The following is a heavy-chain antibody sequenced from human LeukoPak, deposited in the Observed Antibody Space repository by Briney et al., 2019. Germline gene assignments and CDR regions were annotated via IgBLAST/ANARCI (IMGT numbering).Heavy chain of an antibody. CDR2: IYYSGST. CDR1: GGSISSSSYY. V-gene: IGHV4-39*01. Sequence: PSETLSLTCTVSGGSISSSSYYWGWIRQPPGKGLEWIGSIYYSGSTYYNPSLKSRVTISVDTSMNQFSLKLSSVTAADTAVYYCASITLRVLDYWGQGTLVTVSS. CDR3: ASITLRVLDY. J-gene: IGHJ4*02. D-gene: IGHD3-3*01.